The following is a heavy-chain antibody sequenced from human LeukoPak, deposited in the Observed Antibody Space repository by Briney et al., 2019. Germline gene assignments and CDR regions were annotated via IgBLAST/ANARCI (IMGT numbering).Heavy chain of an antibody. CDR1: GFTFSNAW. V-gene: IGHV3-48*01. Sequence: GGSLRLSCAASGFTFSNAWMSWVRQAPGKGLEWVSYISSSSSTIYYADSVKGRFIISRDNAKNSLYLQMNSLRAEDTAVYYCARDSAGRIAAQLWWFDPWGQGTLVTVSS. CDR3: ARDSAGRIAAQLWWFDP. CDR2: ISSSSSTI. J-gene: IGHJ5*02. D-gene: IGHD6-6*01.